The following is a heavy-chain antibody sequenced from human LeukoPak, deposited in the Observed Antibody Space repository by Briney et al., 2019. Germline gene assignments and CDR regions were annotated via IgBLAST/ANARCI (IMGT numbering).Heavy chain of an antibody. Sequence: ASVKVSCKASGYSFTSNGTSWVRQAPGEWLERMGWISAYNGNTNYAQKLQGRVTMTTDTSTSTAYMELRSLRSDDTAVYYCADGLGGSLDYWGQGTLVTVSS. D-gene: IGHD3-16*01. CDR3: ADGLGGSLDY. V-gene: IGHV1-18*01. CDR2: ISAYNGNT. J-gene: IGHJ4*02. CDR1: GYSFTSNG.